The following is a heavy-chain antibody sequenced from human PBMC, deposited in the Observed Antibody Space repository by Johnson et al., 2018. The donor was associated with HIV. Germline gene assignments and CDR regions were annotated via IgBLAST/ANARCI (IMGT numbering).Heavy chain of an antibody. CDR2: IKSKTDGGTT. J-gene: IGHJ3*02. V-gene: IGHV3-15*01. Sequence: VQLVESRGGLVKPGGSLRLSCAVSGFTFTSAWMSWVRQSPGKGLEWVGRIKSKTDGGTTDYAAPVKGRFTISRDDSKNTLYLQMNSLKTEDTAVYYCTTHQIWETFYAFDIWGQGTVVTVSS. CDR1: GFTFTSAW. D-gene: IGHD1-26*01. CDR3: TTHQIWETFYAFDI.